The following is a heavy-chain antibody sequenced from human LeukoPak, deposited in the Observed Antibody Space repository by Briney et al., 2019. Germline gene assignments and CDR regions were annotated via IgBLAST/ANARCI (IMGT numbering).Heavy chain of an antibody. Sequence: SETPSLTCSVSGESIKSTSNYWAWVRQPPGKGLEWIGHIYYSTNTYYNSSLKSRVTISDDTSKNQVSLSLRSVTAADTALHFCVRRVAGTFYFDKWGEGSLVSVSS. V-gene: IGHV4-39*01. CDR3: VRRVAGTFYFDK. J-gene: IGHJ4*02. D-gene: IGHD6-19*01. CDR2: IYYSTNT. CDR1: GESIKSTSNY.